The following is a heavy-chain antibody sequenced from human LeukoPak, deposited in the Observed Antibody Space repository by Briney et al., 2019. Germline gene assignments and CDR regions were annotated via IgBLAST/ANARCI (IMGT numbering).Heavy chain of an antibody. CDR3: ARDLSGYYPSY. V-gene: IGHV3-23*01. J-gene: IGHJ4*02. D-gene: IGHD3-22*01. CDR1: GFTFSSYA. Sequence: GGSLRLSCAASGFTFSSYAMTWVRQAQGKGLEWVSGISDSGGSAPYADSVKGRFTISRDNAKNSLYLQMNSLRDDDTAVYYCARDLSGYYPSYWGQGTLVTVSS. CDR2: ISDSGGSA.